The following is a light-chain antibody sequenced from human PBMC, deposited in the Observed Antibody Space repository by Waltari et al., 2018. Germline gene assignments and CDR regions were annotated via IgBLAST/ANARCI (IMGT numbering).Light chain of an antibody. J-gene: IGLJ3*02. CDR2: EVT. Sequence: QSALTQPPSVSGSPGQSVTISCTGTSRDVGNYNHVSWYQQSPGTAPKRIIYEVTNRPSGVPDRYSGSTAGNTASLTISGLQAEDESDYYCSSSTSTTPWVFCGGTKLTVL. V-gene: IGLV2-18*02. CDR1: SRDVGNYNH. CDR3: SSSTSTTPWV.